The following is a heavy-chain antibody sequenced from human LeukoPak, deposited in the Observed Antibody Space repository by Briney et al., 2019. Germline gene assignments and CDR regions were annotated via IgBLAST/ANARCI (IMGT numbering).Heavy chain of an antibody. Sequence: PGGSLRLSCAASGFTFSSYSMNWVRQAPGKGLEWVSSISSTSRYIYYADSVKGRFTISRDNAKNSVYMQMNNLRAEDTAVYYCVRGGGLWGQGTLVTVSS. CDR3: VRGGGL. D-gene: IGHD6-25*01. V-gene: IGHV3-21*01. CDR1: GFTFSSYS. CDR2: ISSTSRYI. J-gene: IGHJ4*02.